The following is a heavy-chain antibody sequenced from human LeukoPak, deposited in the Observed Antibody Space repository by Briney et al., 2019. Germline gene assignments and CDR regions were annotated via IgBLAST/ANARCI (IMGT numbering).Heavy chain of an antibody. V-gene: IGHV3-53*01. CDR1: EFTVSSNS. CDR2: VYSGGST. Sequence: GGSLRLSCAASEFTVSSNSMSWVRQAPGKGLEWVSGVYSGGSTFYADPVKGRFIISRDSSKNTLYLQMNTLRAEDTAVYYCAGGHSSGSYFNAYHLWGQGTMVTVSS. D-gene: IGHD3-22*01. CDR3: AGGHSSGSYFNAYHL. J-gene: IGHJ3*01.